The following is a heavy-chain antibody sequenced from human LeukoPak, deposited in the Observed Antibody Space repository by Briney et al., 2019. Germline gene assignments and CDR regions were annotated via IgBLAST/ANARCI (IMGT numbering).Heavy chain of an antibody. V-gene: IGHV1-18*03. J-gene: IGHJ4*02. CDR1: GYTFTSYG. Sequence: ASVKVSCKASGYTFTSYGISWVRQAPGQGLEWMGWISAYNGNTNYAQKLQGRVTITRDTSASTAYMELSSLRSEDMAVYYCARGHPIYYYGSGSPFDYWGQGTLVTVSS. D-gene: IGHD3-10*01. CDR2: ISAYNGNT. CDR3: ARGHPIYYYGSGSPFDY.